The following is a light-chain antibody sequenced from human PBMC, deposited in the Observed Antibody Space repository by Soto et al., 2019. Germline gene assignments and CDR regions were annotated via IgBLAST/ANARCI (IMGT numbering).Light chain of an antibody. CDR1: NSNIGGNS. J-gene: IGLJ3*02. Sequence: QSVLTQPPSASGTPGQRVTISCSGGNSNIGGNSVNWYQQLPLRAPKLLIYSNNQRPSGVPDRFSGSKSGTSASMAISGVRSEDEADYYCAAWDDSLTAWVFGGGTKLTVL. V-gene: IGLV1-47*02. CDR2: SNN. CDR3: AAWDDSLTAWV.